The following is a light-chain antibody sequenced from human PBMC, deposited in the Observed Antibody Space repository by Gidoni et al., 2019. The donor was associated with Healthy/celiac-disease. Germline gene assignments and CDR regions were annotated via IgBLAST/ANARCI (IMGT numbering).Light chain of an antibody. CDR3: SSYTSSSTRGV. CDR1: SSDVGGYNY. CDR2: DVS. J-gene: IGLJ3*02. Sequence: SVSGSPGQSITISCTGTSSDVGGYNYVSWYQQHPGKAPKLMIYDVSNRPSGVSNRFSGSKSGNTASLTISGLQAEDEADYYCSSYTSSSTRGVFGGGTKLTVL. V-gene: IGLV2-14*04.